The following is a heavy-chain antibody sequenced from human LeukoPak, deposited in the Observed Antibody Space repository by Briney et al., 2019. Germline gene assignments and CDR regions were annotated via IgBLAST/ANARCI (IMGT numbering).Heavy chain of an antibody. J-gene: IGHJ4*02. V-gene: IGHV3-53*01. CDR3: ARVKWELAFDY. D-gene: IGHD1-26*01. Sequence: GGSLRLSCAASGFTVSSNYMSWVRQAPGKGLEWVSVIYSGGSTYYADSVKGRFTISRDNSKNTLYLQMNSLRAEDTAVYYCARVKWELAFDYWGQGTLVTVSS. CDR1: GFTVSSNY. CDR2: IYSGGST.